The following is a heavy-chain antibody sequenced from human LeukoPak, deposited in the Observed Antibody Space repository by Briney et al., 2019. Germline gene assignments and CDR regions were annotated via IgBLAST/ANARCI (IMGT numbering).Heavy chain of an antibody. CDR2: ISAYNGNT. CDR1: GYTFTSYG. CDR3: ARDTSSSWSYNWFDP. J-gene: IGHJ5*02. Sequence: RGASVKVSCKASGYTFTSYGISWVRQAPGQGREWMGWISAYNGNTNYAQKLQGRVNMTTDTSTSTAYMELRSLRSDDTAVYYCARDTSSSWSYNWFDPWGQGSLVTVSS. D-gene: IGHD6-13*01. V-gene: IGHV1-18*01.